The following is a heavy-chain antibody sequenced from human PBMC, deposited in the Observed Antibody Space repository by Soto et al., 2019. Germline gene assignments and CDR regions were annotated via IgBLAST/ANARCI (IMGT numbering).Heavy chain of an antibody. CDR3: ARALYYYDSSGYYSPFDY. V-gene: IGHV1-69*01. Sequence: QVQLVQSGAEVKKPGSSVKVSCKASGGTFSSYAISWVRQAPGQGLEWMGGIIPIFGTANYAQKFQGRVTITADESTSTAYMELSSLRSEDTAVYYCARALYYYDSSGYYSPFDYWGQGTLVTVSS. J-gene: IGHJ4*02. CDR2: IIPIFGTA. CDR1: GGTFSSYA. D-gene: IGHD3-22*01.